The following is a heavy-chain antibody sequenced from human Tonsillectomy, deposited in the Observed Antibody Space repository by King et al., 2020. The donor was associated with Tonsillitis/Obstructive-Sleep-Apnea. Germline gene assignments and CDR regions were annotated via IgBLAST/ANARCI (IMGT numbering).Heavy chain of an antibody. CDR3: ARGFHTTVTTLLDAFDL. D-gene: IGHD4-17*01. Sequence: QLVQSGAEVKKPGASVKVSCKASGYTFTDYYLHWVRQAPGQGLEWMGRINPNSGGTNYAQNFQGRVTMTRDTSITAAYMDLTRLRADDTAVYYCARGFHTTVTTLLDAFDLWGQGTMVTVSS. V-gene: IGHV1-2*06. CDR1: GYTFTDYY. CDR2: INPNSGGT. J-gene: IGHJ3*01.